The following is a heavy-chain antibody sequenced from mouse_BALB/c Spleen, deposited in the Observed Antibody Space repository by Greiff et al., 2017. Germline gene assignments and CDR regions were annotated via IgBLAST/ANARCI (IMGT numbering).Heavy chain of an antibody. D-gene: IGHD1-1*01. V-gene: IGHV5-12-2*01. CDR3: ARQGFITTSYFDY. Sequence: EVQLVESGGGLVQPGGSLKLSCAASGFTFSSYTMSWVRQTPEKRLEWVAYISNGGGSTYYPDTVKGRFTISRDNAKNTLYLQMSSLKSEDTAMYYCARQGFITTSYFDYWGQGTTLTVSS. CDR1: GFTFSSYT. J-gene: IGHJ2*01. CDR2: ISNGGGST.